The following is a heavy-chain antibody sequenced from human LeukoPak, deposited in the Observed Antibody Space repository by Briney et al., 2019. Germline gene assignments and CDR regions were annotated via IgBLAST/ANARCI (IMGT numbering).Heavy chain of an antibody. J-gene: IGHJ6*03. Sequence: ASVKVSCKASGYTFTSYYMHWVRQAPGQGLEWMGIINPSGGSTSYAQKFQGRVTMTTDTSPSTAYMELRSLRSDDTAVYYCARVKGAFYDSSGSSWYYMDVWGKGTTVTVSS. CDR1: GYTFTSYY. CDR2: INPSGGST. D-gene: IGHD3-22*01. V-gene: IGHV1-46*01. CDR3: ARVKGAFYDSSGSSWYYMDV.